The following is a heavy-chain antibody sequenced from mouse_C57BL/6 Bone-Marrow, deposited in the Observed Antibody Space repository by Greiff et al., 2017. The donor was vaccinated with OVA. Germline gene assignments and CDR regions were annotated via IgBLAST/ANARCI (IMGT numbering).Heavy chain of an antibody. CDR2: ISSGSSTI. CDR1: GFTFSDYG. J-gene: IGHJ2*01. CDR3: ARLYDGYYDYFDY. D-gene: IGHD2-3*01. Sequence: EVHLVESGGGLVKPGGSLKLSCAASGFTFSDYGMHWVRQAPEKGLEWVAYISSGSSTIYYADTVKGRFTISRDNAKNTLFLQMTSLRSEDTAMYYCARLYDGYYDYFDYWGQGTTLTVSS. V-gene: IGHV5-17*01.